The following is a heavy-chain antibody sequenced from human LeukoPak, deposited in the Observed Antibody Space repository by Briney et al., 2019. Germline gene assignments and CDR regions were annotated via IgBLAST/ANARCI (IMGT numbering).Heavy chain of an antibody. Sequence: SETLSLTCTVSGGSISSYYSSWIRQPPGKGLEWIGYIYYSGNTNYNPSLKSRVTISVDTSKNQFSLKLSSVTAADTAVYYCARASGYDSYYYGMDVWGQGTTVTVSS. V-gene: IGHV4-59*01. CDR2: IYYSGNT. CDR1: GGSISSYY. D-gene: IGHD5-12*01. CDR3: ARASGYDSYYYGMDV. J-gene: IGHJ6*02.